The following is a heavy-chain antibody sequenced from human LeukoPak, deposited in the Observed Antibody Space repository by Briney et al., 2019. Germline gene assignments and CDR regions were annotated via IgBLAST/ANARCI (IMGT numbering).Heavy chain of an antibody. D-gene: IGHD3-16*01. CDR1: GFTFSNYA. CDR2: IGSSGGRT. Sequence: PGGSLRLSCAASGFTFSNYAMTWVRQAPGKGLEWVSAIGSSGGRTYYADSVKGRFTISRDNSKNTVFLQMNTLRAEDTAVYYCAKVFHWGTFDSWGQGTLVTVSS. CDR3: AKVFHWGTFDS. J-gene: IGHJ4*02. V-gene: IGHV3-23*01.